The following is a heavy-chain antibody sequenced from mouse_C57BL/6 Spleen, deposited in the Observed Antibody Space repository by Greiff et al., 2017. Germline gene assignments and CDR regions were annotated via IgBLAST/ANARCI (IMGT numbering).Heavy chain of an antibody. CDR1: GYTFTSYW. CDR2: IDPSDSET. Sequence: QVQLQQPGAELVRPGSSVKLSCKASGYTFTSYWMHWVKQRPIQGLEWIGNIDPSDSETHYNQQFKDKATLTVDKSPSPAYTQRRSLTSEDSAVYYCERGLRPPFFGYWGQGTTLTVSS. CDR3: ERGLRPPFFGY. J-gene: IGHJ2*01. V-gene: IGHV1-52*01. D-gene: IGHD2-4*01.